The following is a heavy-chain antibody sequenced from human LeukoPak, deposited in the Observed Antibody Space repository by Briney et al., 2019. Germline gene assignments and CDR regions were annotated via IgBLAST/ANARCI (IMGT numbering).Heavy chain of an antibody. CDR3: ARGIKENYSRSLYY. CDR2: INHSGST. CDR1: GGSFSGYY. J-gene: IGHJ4*02. D-gene: IGHD6-13*01. V-gene: IGHV4-34*01. Sequence: SETLSLTCAVYGGSFSGYYCNWIRQPPGKGLEWIGEINHSGSTNYNPSLKSRVTISVDTSKNQFSLNLSSVTAADTAVYYCARGIKENYSRSLYYWGQGTLVTVSS.